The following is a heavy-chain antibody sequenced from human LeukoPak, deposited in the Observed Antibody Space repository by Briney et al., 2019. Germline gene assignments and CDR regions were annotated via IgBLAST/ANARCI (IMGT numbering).Heavy chain of an antibody. CDR3: ARQVGQWLVSYYFDY. CDR1: GFTFSSSW. V-gene: IGHV3-7*01. D-gene: IGHD6-19*01. CDR2: IKQDGGEK. Sequence: GGSLRLSCAASGFTFSSSWMSWVRQAPGKGLEWVANIKQDGGEKYYVVSVKGRFTISRDNAKNSLYLQMNSLRAEDTAVYYCARQVGQWLVSYYFDYWGQGTLVTVSS. J-gene: IGHJ4*02.